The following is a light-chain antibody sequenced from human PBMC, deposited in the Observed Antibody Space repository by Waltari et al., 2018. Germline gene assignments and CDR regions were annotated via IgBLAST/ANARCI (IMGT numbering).Light chain of an antibody. V-gene: IGLV4-69*01. J-gene: IGLJ3*02. CDR2: LNSDGSH. Sequence: QLVLTQSPSASAPLGAPVKPTCTLSSGHRSYAIAWHQPQPEKGPRYLMKLNSDGSHSKGDGIPDRFSGSSSGAERYLTISSLQSEDEAVYYCQTWGTGTWVFGGGTKLTVL. CDR1: SGHRSYA. CDR3: QTWGTGTWV.